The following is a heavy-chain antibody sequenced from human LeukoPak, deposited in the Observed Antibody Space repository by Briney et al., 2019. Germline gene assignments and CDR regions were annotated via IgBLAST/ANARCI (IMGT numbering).Heavy chain of an antibody. J-gene: IGHJ4*02. V-gene: IGHV3-53*01. Sequence: GGSLRLSCAASGFTVSSNYMSWVRQAPGKGLEWVSVIYSGGSTYYADSVKGRFTISRDNSKNTLYLQMNSLRAEDTAVYYCARWRYSGYEGFDYWGQGTLVTVSS. D-gene: IGHD5-12*01. CDR2: IYSGGST. CDR1: GFTVSSNY. CDR3: ARWRYSGYEGFDY.